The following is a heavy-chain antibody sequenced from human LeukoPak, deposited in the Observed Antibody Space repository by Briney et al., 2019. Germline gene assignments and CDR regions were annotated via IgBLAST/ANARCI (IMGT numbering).Heavy chain of an antibody. Sequence: PSETLSLTCTVSGGSISSGSYFWNWIRQPAGKGLEWIGRIYTRGSTSYNPSLKSRVTISLDTSKNQFSLKLTSVTAADTAVYYCARGPWPTYNFDYWGQGTLVTVSS. V-gene: IGHV4-61*02. CDR3: ARGPWPTYNFDY. CDR1: GGSISSGSYF. CDR2: IYTRGST. J-gene: IGHJ4*02. D-gene: IGHD1-1*01.